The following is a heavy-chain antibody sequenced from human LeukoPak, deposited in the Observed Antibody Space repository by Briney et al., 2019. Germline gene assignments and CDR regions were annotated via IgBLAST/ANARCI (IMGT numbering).Heavy chain of an antibody. Sequence: PGGSLRLSCAASGFTFSSYSMNWVRQAPGKGLEWISYISSNSTTIFYADSVKGRFTISRDNAKNSLFVQMNSLRAEDTAIYYCARDGLMDVWGTRTTVTVSS. D-gene: IGHD3/OR15-3a*01. J-gene: IGHJ6*03. CDR1: GFTFSSYS. CDR3: ARDGLMDV. CDR2: ISSNSTTI. V-gene: IGHV3-48*01.